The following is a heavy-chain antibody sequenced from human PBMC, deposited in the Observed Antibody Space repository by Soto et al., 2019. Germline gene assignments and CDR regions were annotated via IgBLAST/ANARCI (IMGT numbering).Heavy chain of an antibody. CDR2: IIPILGIA. J-gene: IGHJ4*02. D-gene: IGHD6-19*01. V-gene: IGHV1-69*02. CDR1: GGTFSSYT. Sequence: QVQLVQSGAEVKKPGSSVKVSCKASGGTFSSYTISWVRQAPGQGLEWMGRIIPILGIANYAQKFQGRVTITADKSTSTAYMELSSLGSEDTAVYYCAVGESSGWYGFDYWGQGTLVTVSS. CDR3: AVGESSGWYGFDY.